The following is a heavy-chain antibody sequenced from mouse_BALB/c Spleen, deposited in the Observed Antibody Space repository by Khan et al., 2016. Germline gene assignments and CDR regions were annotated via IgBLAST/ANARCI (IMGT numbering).Heavy chain of an antibody. J-gene: IGHJ2*01. CDR2: IYPGDGDT. CDR1: GYAFSSFW. D-gene: IGHD4-1*01. V-gene: IGHV1-80*01. Sequence: QVRLQQSGAELVRPGSSVKISCKASGYAFSSFWMNWVRQRPGQGLEWIGQIYPGDGDTNYNGKFKGKATLTADTSSSTAYMQLSSLTSEDSAVYFCARWDPDDWGQGTTLTVSS. CDR3: ARWDPDD.